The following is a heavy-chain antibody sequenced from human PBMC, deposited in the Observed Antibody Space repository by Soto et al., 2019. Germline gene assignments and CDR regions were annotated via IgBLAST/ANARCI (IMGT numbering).Heavy chain of an antibody. V-gene: IGHV3-72*01. CDR1: GFSVSDHF. CDR3: ASSITQMLAD. Sequence: EVQMVESGGGLVQSGGSLRLSCTASGFSVSDHFMAWVRQTPGKGLVCLGQITNIATGDTTFYAASVKGRFTVSKDESRNSLYLQMNSLKAEDTAVYYCASSITQMLADWGQGTLVAVAS. CDR2: ITNIATGDTT. D-gene: IGHD2-15*01. J-gene: IGHJ1*01.